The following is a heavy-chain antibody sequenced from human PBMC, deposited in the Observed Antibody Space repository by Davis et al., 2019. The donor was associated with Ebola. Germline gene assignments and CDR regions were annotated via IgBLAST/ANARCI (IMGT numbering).Heavy chain of an antibody. CDR2: IRGSGSNT. Sequence: GESLKISCAASGFTFSSYEMNWVRQAPGKGLEWVSGIRGSGSNTYYADSVKGRFTISRDNSKNTLYLQMNGLRAEDTAVYYCAKDRRGYHSAADYWGQGTLVTVSS. CDR1: GFTFSSYE. J-gene: IGHJ4*02. V-gene: IGHV3-23*01. D-gene: IGHD3-22*01. CDR3: AKDRRGYHSAADY.